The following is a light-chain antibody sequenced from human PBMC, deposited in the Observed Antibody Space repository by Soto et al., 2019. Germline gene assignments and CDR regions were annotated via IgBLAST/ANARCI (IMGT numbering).Light chain of an antibody. V-gene: IGKV3D-20*02. CDR3: QQRSNWPPIN. J-gene: IGKJ5*01. CDR2: GAS. CDR1: QSVSSSY. Sequence: EIVLTQSPGTPSLSPGERATLSCRAIQSVSSSYLAWYQQKPGQAPRLLIYGASSRATGVPDRFSGGGSGTDFTLTISSLQSEDFAVYYCQQRSNWPPINFGQGTRLEI.